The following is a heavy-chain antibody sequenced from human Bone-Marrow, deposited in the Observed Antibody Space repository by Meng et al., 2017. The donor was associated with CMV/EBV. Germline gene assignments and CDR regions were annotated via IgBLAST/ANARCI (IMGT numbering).Heavy chain of an antibody. Sequence: ASVKVSCNASGYTFTGYYMHWVRQAPGQGLEWMGWINPNSGGTNYAQKFQGRVTMTRDTSISTAYMELSRLRSDGMAVYYCARVKRYCTGGSCSSTGYYGMDVWGQGTTVTVSS. CDR3: ARVKRYCTGGSCSSTGYYGMDV. CDR1: GYTFTGYY. V-gene: IGHV1-2*02. D-gene: IGHD2-15*01. CDR2: INPNSGGT. J-gene: IGHJ6*02.